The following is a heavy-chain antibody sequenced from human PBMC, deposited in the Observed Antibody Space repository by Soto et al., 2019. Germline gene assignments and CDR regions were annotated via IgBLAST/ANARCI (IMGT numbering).Heavy chain of an antibody. CDR2: INHSGST. CDR3: ARVPIVVVTAAYHYFDY. Sequence: SETLSLTCAVYGGSFSGYYCSWIRQPPGKGLEWIGEINHSGSTNYNPSLKSRVTISVDTSKSQFSLKRSSVTAADTAVYYCARVPIVVVTAAYHYFDYWGQGTLVTVSS. J-gene: IGHJ4*02. CDR1: GGSFSGYY. D-gene: IGHD2-21*02. V-gene: IGHV4-34*01.